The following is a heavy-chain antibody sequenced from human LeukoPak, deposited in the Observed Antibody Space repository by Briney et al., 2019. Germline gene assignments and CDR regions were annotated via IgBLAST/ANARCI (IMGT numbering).Heavy chain of an antibody. D-gene: IGHD3-10*01. CDR3: ARGRYYYGSGSYPRYYYYYYMDV. J-gene: IGHJ6*03. CDR2: INHSGSS. CDR1: GGSFSGYY. Sequence: SETLSLTCAVYGGSFSGYYWSWIRQPPGKGLEWIGEINHSGSSNYNPSLKSRVTISVDTSKNQFSLQLSSVTAADTAVYYCARGRYYYGSGSYPRYYYYYYMDVWGKGTTVTVSS. V-gene: IGHV4-34*01.